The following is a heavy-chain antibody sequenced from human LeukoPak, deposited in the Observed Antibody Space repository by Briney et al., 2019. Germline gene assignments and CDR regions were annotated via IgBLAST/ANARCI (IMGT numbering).Heavy chain of an antibody. CDR1: GYSFTSYW. J-gene: IGHJ3*02. Sequence: GESLKISCKGSGYSFTSYWIGWVRQMSGKGLEWMGIIYPGDSDTRYSPSFQGQVTISADKSISTAYLQWSSLKASDTAMYYCASSIWFGETPIDAFDIWGQGTMVTVSS. CDR2: IYPGDSDT. CDR3: ASSIWFGETPIDAFDI. D-gene: IGHD3-10*01. V-gene: IGHV5-51*01.